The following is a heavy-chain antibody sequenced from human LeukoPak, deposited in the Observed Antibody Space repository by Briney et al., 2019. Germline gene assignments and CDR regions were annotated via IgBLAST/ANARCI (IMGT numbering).Heavy chain of an antibody. V-gene: IGHV3-66*01. D-gene: IGHD5-12*01. CDR3: ARGPHGYDSFLDY. J-gene: IGHJ4*02. CDR2: IYGGGST. CDR1: GFTVDNNY. Sequence: GGSLRLSCAAFGFTVDNNYMNWVRQAPGKGLEWVSVIYGGGSTYYADSVKGRFTISRDNSKNTLYLQMNSLRAEDTAVYYCARGPHGYDSFLDYWGRGTLVTVSS.